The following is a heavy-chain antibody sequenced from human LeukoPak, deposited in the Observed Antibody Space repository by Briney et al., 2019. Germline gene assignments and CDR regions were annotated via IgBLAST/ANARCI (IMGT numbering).Heavy chain of an antibody. CDR1: GGTFSSYA. CDR2: IIPIFGTA. D-gene: IGHD6-19*01. V-gene: IGHV1-69*13. J-gene: IGHJ4*02. CDR3: AGAVAGGAVGNY. Sequence: GASVKVSCKASGGTFSSYAISWVRQAPGQGLEWMGGIIPIFGTANYAQKFQGRVTITADESTSTAYMELSSLRSEDTAVYYCAGAVAGGAVGNYWGQGTLVTVSS.